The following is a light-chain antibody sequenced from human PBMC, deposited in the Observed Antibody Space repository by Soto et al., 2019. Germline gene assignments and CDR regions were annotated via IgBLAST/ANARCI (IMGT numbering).Light chain of an antibody. J-gene: IGLJ1*01. V-gene: IGLV1-44*01. CDR3: AAWDDSLYGRV. CDR2: SNN. Sequence: QTVVTQPPSASGTPGQRVTISCSGGRSNIGSNPVNWYQQFPGRAPKLLIDSNNQRPSGVPDRFSGSRSGSSASLAISGLQSEDEADYYGAAWDDSLYGRVFGTGTKLTVL. CDR1: RSNIGSNP.